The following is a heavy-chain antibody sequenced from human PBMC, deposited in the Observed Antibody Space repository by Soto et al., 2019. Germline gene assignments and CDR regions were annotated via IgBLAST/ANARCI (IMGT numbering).Heavy chain of an antibody. J-gene: IGHJ6*02. D-gene: IGHD6-19*01. CDR2: ISYDGSNK. Sequence: HPGGSLRLSCAASGFTFSSYGMHWVRQAPGKGLEWVAVISYDGSNKYYADSVKGRLTISRDNSKNTLYLQMNSLRAEDTAVYYCAKVESSGRYYYNGMDVWGQGTTVTVSS. V-gene: IGHV3-30*18. CDR3: AKVESSGRYYYNGMDV. CDR1: GFTFSSYG.